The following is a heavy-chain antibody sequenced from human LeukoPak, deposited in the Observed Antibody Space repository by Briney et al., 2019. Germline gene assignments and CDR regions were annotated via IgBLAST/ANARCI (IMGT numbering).Heavy chain of an antibody. Sequence: PSETLSLTCAVYDGPFSSFYWTWIRQPPGKGLEWIGEISHTGRTNYNPSLKSRVTISVDTSKNQFSLNLPSVTAADTAMYYCARGVSIAARYFDLWGRGTLVAVSS. CDR1: DGPFSSFY. V-gene: IGHV4-34*01. CDR3: ARGVSIAARYFDL. J-gene: IGHJ2*01. D-gene: IGHD6-25*01. CDR2: ISHTGRT.